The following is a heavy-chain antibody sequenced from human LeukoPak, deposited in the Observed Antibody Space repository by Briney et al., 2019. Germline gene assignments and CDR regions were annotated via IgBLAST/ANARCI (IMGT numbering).Heavy chain of an antibody. CDR1: GFTFSDYY. Sequence: GGSLRLSCAASGFTFSDYYMSWIRQAPGKGLEWVSYISSSSSYTNYADSVKGRFTISRDNAKNSLYLQMNSLRAEDTAVYYCASARPYGSGSYYPFDYWGQGTLVTVSS. CDR3: ASARPYGSGSYYPFDY. J-gene: IGHJ4*02. CDR2: ISSSSSYT. D-gene: IGHD3-10*01. V-gene: IGHV3-11*06.